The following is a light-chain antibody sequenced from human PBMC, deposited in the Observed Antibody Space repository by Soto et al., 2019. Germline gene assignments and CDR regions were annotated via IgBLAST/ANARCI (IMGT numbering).Light chain of an antibody. CDR1: NIGAKS. CDR3: QVWDSSSDHWV. V-gene: IGLV3-21*02. Sequence: SYELTQPPSVSVAPGQTARIACGGTNIGAKSVHWYQQKPGQAPVLVVYDDSDRPSGIPERLSGSNSGNTATLTISRVEAGDEADYYCQVWDSSSDHWVFGGGTKLTVL. CDR2: DDS. J-gene: IGLJ3*02.